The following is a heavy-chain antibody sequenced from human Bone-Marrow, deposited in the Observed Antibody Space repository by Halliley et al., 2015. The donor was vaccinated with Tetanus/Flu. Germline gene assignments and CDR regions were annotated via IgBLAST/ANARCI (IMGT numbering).Heavy chain of an antibody. CDR1: GFTFSSYA. D-gene: IGHD3-16*01. CDR2: ISGRGTNA. Sequence: SLRLSCAASGFTFSSYAMSWVRQASGKGLEWVSAISGRGTNAYYADSVKGRVTVSRDNSKNVLYLQVSGLRAEDTALYYCAKDADYELPGGCVDNWGQGSLVTVSS. J-gene: IGHJ4*02. CDR3: AKDADYELPGGCVDN. V-gene: IGHV3-23*01.